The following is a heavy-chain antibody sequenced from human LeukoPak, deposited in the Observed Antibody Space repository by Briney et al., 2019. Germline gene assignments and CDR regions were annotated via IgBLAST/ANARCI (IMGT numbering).Heavy chain of an antibody. D-gene: IGHD4-11*01. J-gene: IGHJ4*02. V-gene: IGHV1-8*03. CDR1: GYTFTSYD. CDR3: ARGPEFSKYVDY. CDR2: MNPNRGNT. Sequence: AXXKVSCKTSGYTFTSYDINWVRQAPGQGLEWMGWMNPNRGNTAYAQNFQGRVTFTRNTSISTAYLELSSLRSEDTAVYFCARGPEFSKYVDYWGQGTLVTVSS.